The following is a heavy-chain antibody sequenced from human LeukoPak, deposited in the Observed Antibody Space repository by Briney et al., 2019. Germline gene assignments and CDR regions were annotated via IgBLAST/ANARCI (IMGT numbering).Heavy chain of an antibody. Sequence: KPSETLSLTCTVSGGSISSYYWSWIRQPPGKGLEWIGYIYYSGSTNYNPSLKSRVTISVDTSKNQFSLKLSSVTSADTAVYYCARVEPLDSSGYYYFDYWGQGTLVTVSS. V-gene: IGHV4-59*01. CDR1: GGSISSYY. CDR2: IYYSGST. J-gene: IGHJ4*02. CDR3: ARVEPLDSSGYYYFDY. D-gene: IGHD3-22*01.